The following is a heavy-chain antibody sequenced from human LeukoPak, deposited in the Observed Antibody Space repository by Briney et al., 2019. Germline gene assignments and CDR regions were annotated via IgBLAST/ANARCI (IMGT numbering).Heavy chain of an antibody. J-gene: IGHJ4*02. V-gene: IGHV4-59*01. CDR2: IYYSGST. CDR3: AGSLGFPLDC. CDR1: GGSISSYY. D-gene: IGHD2-15*01. Sequence: SETLSPTCTVSGGSISSYYWSWIRQPPGKGLEWIGYIYYSGSTNYNPSLKSRVTISVDTSKNQFSLKLSSVTAADTAVYYCAGSLGFPLDCWGQGTLVTVSS.